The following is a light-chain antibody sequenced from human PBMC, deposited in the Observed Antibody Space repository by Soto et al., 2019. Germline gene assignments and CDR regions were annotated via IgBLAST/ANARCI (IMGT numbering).Light chain of an antibody. J-gene: IGKJ1*01. CDR1: QSVSSSY. V-gene: IGKV3-20*01. CDR3: QQCGSSPWT. Sequence: ENVLTQSPDTLSLSPGERATLSCRASQSVSSSYLAWYQQKPGQAPRLLIYNASSRATGIPDTFSGGGSKTDFALTISRLEPEDFAVYYCQQCGSSPWTFGRGTKVDIK. CDR2: NAS.